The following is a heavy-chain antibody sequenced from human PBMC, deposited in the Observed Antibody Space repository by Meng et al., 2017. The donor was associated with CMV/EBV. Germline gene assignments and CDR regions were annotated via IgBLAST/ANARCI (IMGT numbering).Heavy chain of an antibody. D-gene: IGHD6-6*01. J-gene: IGHJ5*02. Sequence: YGYTGTRIGSMRRMREKGLEWMGRVDPSHYNAKYSTSYQDNVTSTANTSMSTAYLQWSSLKASDTAMYYCAKLKGGGYSSSSEWFDHWGQGTLVTVSS. CDR2: VDPSHYNA. V-gene: IGHV5-10-1*01. CDR3: AKLKGGGYSSSSEWFDH. CDR1: YGYTGTR.